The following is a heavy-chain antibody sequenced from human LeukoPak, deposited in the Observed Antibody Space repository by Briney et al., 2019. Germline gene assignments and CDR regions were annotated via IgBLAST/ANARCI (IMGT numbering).Heavy chain of an antibody. D-gene: IGHD2-15*01. CDR1: GFTFGDYA. J-gene: IGHJ4*02. CDR3: TTDRYKPRDIVVVVAALGDRRFDY. Sequence: GGSLRLSCTASGFTFGDYAMSWFRQAPGKGLEWVGFIRSKAYGGTTEYAASVKGRFTISRDDSKNTLYLQMNSLKTEDTAVYYCTTDRYKPRDIVVVVAALGDRRFDYWGQGTLVTVSS. V-gene: IGHV3-49*03. CDR2: IRSKAYGGTT.